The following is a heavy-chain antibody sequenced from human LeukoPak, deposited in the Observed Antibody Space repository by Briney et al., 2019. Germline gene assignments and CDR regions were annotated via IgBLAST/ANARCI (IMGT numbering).Heavy chain of an antibody. CDR3: ARLDYGPAGTGNWFDP. CDR2: IYYSGST. D-gene: IGHD6-13*01. V-gene: IGHV4-59*01. Sequence: SETLSLTCTVSGGSISSYYWSWIRQPPGKGLEWIGYIYYSGSTNYNPSLKSRVTISVDTSKNQFSLKLSSVTAADTAVYYCARLDYGPAGTGNWFDPWGQGTLVTVSS. J-gene: IGHJ5*02. CDR1: GGSISSYY.